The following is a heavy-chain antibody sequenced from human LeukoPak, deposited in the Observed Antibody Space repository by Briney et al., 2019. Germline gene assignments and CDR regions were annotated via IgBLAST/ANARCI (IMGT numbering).Heavy chain of an antibody. J-gene: IGHJ6*03. D-gene: IGHD2-2*01. Sequence: LSLTCAVSGGSISSGGYSWSWVRQAPGKGLEWVSAITESGGSTYYADSVKGRFTISRDNSKNTLYLQVNSLRAEDTALYYCAKGMPYYYYMDVWGKGTTVTVSS. CDR3: AKGMPYYYYMDV. V-gene: IGHV3-23*01. CDR1: GGSISSGGYS. CDR2: ITESGGST.